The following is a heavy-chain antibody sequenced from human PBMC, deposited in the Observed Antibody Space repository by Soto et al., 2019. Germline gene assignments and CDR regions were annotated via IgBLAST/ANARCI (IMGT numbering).Heavy chain of an antibody. Sequence: GESLKISCAASGFTFSSYAMSWVRQAPGKGLEWVSAISGSGGSTYYADSVKGRFTISRDNSKNTLYLQMNSLRAEDTAVYYCAKDGPYDYVWGSYPRYNWFDPWGQGTLVTVSS. D-gene: IGHD3-16*02. V-gene: IGHV3-23*01. CDR1: GFTFSSYA. CDR3: AKDGPYDYVWGSYPRYNWFDP. J-gene: IGHJ5*02. CDR2: ISGSGGST.